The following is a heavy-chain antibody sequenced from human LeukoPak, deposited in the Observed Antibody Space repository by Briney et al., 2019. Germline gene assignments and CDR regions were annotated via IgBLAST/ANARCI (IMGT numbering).Heavy chain of an antibody. J-gene: IGHJ4*02. CDR1: GGSFSGYY. Sequence: SETLSLTCAVYGGSFSGYYWSWIRQPPGKGLEWIGEINHSGSTNYNPSLKSRVTISVDTSKNQFSLKRSSVTAADTAVYYCASHGDRSRYYFDYWGQGTLVTVSS. V-gene: IGHV4-34*01. CDR3: ASHGDRSRYYFDY. CDR2: INHSGST. D-gene: IGHD5-24*01.